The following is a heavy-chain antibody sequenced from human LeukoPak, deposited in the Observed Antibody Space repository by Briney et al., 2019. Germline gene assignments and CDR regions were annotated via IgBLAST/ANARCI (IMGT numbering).Heavy chain of an antibody. CDR2: ISAYNGNT. Sequence: ASVKVSCKASGYTFTSYGISWVRQAPGQGLEWMGWISAYNGNTNYAQKLQGRVTMTTDTSTSTAYMELRGLRSDDTAVYYCARGIYDILTGYYKRWFDPWGQGTLVTVPS. CDR3: ARGIYDILTGYYKRWFDP. V-gene: IGHV1-18*01. CDR1: GYTFTSYG. D-gene: IGHD3-9*01. J-gene: IGHJ5*02.